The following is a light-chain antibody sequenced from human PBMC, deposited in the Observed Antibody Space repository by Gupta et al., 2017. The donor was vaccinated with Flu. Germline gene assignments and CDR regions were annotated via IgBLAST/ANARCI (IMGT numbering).Light chain of an antibody. CDR1: QSVSSSY. Sequence: ETATLSCRASQSVSSSYLAWYQQKPGQAPRLLIYGASSRATGIPDRFSGSGSGTDFTLTISRLEPEDFAVYYCQQYGSSPLTFGPGTKVDIK. CDR3: QQYGSSPLT. CDR2: GAS. V-gene: IGKV3-20*01. J-gene: IGKJ3*01.